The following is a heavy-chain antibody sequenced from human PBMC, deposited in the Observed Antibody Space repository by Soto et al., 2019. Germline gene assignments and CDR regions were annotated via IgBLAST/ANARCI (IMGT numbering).Heavy chain of an antibody. V-gene: IGHV3-64*01. CDR2: ITSNGGNT. CDR1: GFTFSSYA. D-gene: IGHD2-21*01. J-gene: IGHJ6*02. Sequence: EVQLVESGGGLVQPGGSLRLSCAASGFTFSSYAMHWVRQAPGKGLEYVSVITSNGGNTDYASSVKGRFTISRDNCKNTLYLQKGRLGAEDMAVYYCARRIPFGYGMDVWGQGTTVTVSS. CDR3: ARRIPFGYGMDV.